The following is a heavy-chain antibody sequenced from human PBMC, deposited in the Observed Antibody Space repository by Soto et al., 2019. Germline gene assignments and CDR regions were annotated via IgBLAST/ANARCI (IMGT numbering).Heavy chain of an antibody. CDR1: GGSFSGYY. J-gene: IGHJ4*02. V-gene: IGHV4-34*01. CDR2: INHSGST. Sequence: QVQLQQWGAGLLKPSETLSLTCAVYGGSFSGYYWSWIRQPPGKGLEWIGEINHSGSTNYNPSLKSRVTISVDTSKNQFSLKLSSVTAADTAVYYCARVGDYYDYVWGSYRLDYWGQGTLVTVSS. CDR3: ARVGDYYDYVWGSYRLDY. D-gene: IGHD3-16*02.